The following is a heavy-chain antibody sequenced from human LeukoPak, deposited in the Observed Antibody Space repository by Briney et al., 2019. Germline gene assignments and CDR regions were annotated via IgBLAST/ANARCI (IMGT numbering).Heavy chain of an antibody. J-gene: IGHJ1*01. V-gene: IGHV4-61*02. Sequence: PSQTLSLTCTVSGGSISSGSYYWSWIRQPAGKGLEWIGRIYTSGSTNYNPSLKSRVTISVDTSKNQFSLKLSSVTAADTAVYYCARAPTLYSSSWCEYFQHWGQGTLVTVSS. D-gene: IGHD6-13*01. CDR1: GGSISSGSYY. CDR3: ARAPTLYSSSWCEYFQH. CDR2: IYTSGST.